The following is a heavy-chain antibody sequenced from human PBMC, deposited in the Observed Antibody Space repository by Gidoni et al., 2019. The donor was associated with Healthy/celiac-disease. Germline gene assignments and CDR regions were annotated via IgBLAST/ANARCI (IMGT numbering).Heavy chain of an antibody. Sequence: EVQLLESGGGLVQPGGSLRLSCAAAGLTVSSYAMSWVRQAPGKGLEWVSAISGSGGSTYYADSVKGRFTISRDNSKNTLYLQMNSLRAEDTAVYYCAKDPSDFWSGYGDYWGQGTLVTVSS. J-gene: IGHJ4*02. CDR1: GLTVSSYA. D-gene: IGHD3-3*01. CDR2: ISGSGGST. V-gene: IGHV3-23*01. CDR3: AKDPSDFWSGYGDY.